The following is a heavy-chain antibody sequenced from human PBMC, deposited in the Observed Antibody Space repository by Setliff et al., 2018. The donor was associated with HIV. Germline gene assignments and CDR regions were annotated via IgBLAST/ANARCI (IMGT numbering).Heavy chain of an antibody. CDR3: ARHRIAARRPPYYYMDV. CDR1: GGSISSSSYY. J-gene: IGHJ6*03. V-gene: IGHV4-39*01. CDR2: IYYSGST. D-gene: IGHD6-6*01. Sequence: SETLSLTCTVSGGSISSSSYYWGWIRQPPGKGLEWIGSIYYSGSTYYNPSLKSRVTISVDTSKSHFSLKVSSVTAADTAVYYCARHRIAARRPPYYYMDVWGKGTTVTVSS.